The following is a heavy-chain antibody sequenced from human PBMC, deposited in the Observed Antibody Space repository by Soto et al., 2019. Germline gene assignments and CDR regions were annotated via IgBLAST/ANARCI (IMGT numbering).Heavy chain of an antibody. J-gene: IGHJ6*02. CDR2: INADKGNT. CDR1: GYKFNTYV. Sequence: ASVKVSCKASGYKFNTYVIHWVRQAPGQRPEWMGWINADKGNTKYAQKFQDRVTITRDTSASTAYMELTSLRSEDTAVYYCTYDMDVWGHGTTLPVYS. CDR3: TYDMDV. V-gene: IGHV1-3*01.